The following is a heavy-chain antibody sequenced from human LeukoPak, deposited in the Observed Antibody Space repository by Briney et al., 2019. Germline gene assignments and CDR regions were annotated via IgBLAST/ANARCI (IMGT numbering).Heavy chain of an antibody. CDR1: GFTFSNYW. Sequence: GGSLRLSCAASGFTFSNYWMSWVRQAPGKGLEWVANMKGDGSEKYYEDSVKGRFTISRDNAKNSLYLQMNSLRAEDTAVYYCARNVGWFRFDYWGQGTLVTVSS. V-gene: IGHV3-7*03. CDR3: ARNVGWFRFDY. J-gene: IGHJ4*02. CDR2: MKGDGSEK. D-gene: IGHD2-15*01.